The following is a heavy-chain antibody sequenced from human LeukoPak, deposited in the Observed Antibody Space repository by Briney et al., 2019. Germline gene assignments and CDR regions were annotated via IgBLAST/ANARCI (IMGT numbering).Heavy chain of an antibody. CDR2: ISGSGGRT. Sequence: GGSLRLSCAAFGFTFGNSAMSWVRHAPGKGLEWVSAISGSGGRTYYADSVKGRFTISRDESKNTLYLQMSSLRAEDTAVYYCAKDATIQGEYFDYWGQGTLVTVSS. CDR1: GFTFGNSA. CDR3: AKDATIQGEYFDY. V-gene: IGHV3-23*01. D-gene: IGHD3-16*01. J-gene: IGHJ4*02.